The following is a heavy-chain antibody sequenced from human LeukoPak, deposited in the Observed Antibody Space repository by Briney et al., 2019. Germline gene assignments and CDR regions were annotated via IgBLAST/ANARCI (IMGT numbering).Heavy chain of an antibody. CDR3: ATDLNYGSGSRDY. D-gene: IGHD3-10*01. J-gene: IGHJ4*02. V-gene: IGHV1-24*01. CDR1: GYSFTGHY. Sequence: ASVKVSCKASGYSFTGHYLHWVRQAPGQGLEWMGGFDPEDGETIYAQKFQGGVTMTEDTSTDTAYMELSSLRSEDTAVYYCATDLNYGSGSRDYWGQGTLVTVSS. CDR2: FDPEDGET.